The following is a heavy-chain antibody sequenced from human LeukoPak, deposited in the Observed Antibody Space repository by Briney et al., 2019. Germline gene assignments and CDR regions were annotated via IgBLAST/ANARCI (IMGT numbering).Heavy chain of an antibody. J-gene: IGHJ4*02. Sequence: GRSLRLSCAASGFTFRNHGMHWVRQAPGKGLEWVAIIWYDGSNKYYVDSVKGRFTISRDNSKNTLYLQMNSLRVEDTAVYYCARDRGAARFDFWGQGTQVTVPS. V-gene: IGHV3-33*01. D-gene: IGHD6-6*01. CDR2: IWYDGSNK. CDR3: ARDRGAARFDF. CDR1: GFTFRNHG.